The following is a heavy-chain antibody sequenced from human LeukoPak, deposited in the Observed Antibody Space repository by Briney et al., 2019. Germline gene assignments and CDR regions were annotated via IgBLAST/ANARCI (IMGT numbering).Heavy chain of an antibody. CDR2: ISHSGST. V-gene: IGHV4-34*01. Sequence: SETLSLTCAVYGGSFSGYYWSWIRQPPGKGLEWIGEISHSGSTNYNPSLKSRVTISVDTSKNQFSLKLSSVTAADTAVYYCASKGYSYDSHSFYWGQGTLVTVSS. D-gene: IGHD5-18*01. J-gene: IGHJ4*02. CDR3: ASKGYSYDSHSFY. CDR1: GGSFSGYY.